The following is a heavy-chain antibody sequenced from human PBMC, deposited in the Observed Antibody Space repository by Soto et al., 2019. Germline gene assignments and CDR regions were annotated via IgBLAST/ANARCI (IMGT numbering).Heavy chain of an antibody. CDR2: INGYDGNT. Sequence: ASVKVSCKASGYMFPSYGITWVRQAPGQGLEWMGWINGYDGNTNYAQKFQGRVTLTTDTSTTTAYLELRSLTSDDTTVYYCARDPGYSYAYFGMDVWGQGTTVTVSS. J-gene: IGHJ6*02. CDR3: ARDPGYSYAYFGMDV. V-gene: IGHV1-18*04. CDR1: GYMFPSYG. D-gene: IGHD5-18*01.